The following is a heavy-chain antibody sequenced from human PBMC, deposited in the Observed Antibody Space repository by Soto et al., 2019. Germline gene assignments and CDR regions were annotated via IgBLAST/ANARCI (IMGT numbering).Heavy chain of an antibody. CDR3: AKDYSSTWYPGHAMGV. CDR1: GFNFRSYA. Sequence: EVQLLESGGGWVQPGGSLRLSCAAFGFNFRSYAMSWVRQAPGKGLAWVSSLTDSGGSTYYINSVEDRFTISRDNSRNTLYLQMSSLRVEDTAVYYCAKDYSSTWYPGHAMGVWGQGTTVTVSS. CDR2: LTDSGGST. V-gene: IGHV3-23*01. D-gene: IGHD6-13*01. J-gene: IGHJ6*02.